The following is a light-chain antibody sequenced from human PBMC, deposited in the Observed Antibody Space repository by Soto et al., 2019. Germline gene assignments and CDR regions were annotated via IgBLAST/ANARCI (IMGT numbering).Light chain of an antibody. J-gene: IGKJ2*01. Sequence: EIVMTQSPATLYVSPGERVTLSCRASQSVSTKLIWYQQKPGQAPRLLIYAASTRLTGVPARFSGSGSGTEFTLTISSLQSEDFAVYYCQQHSDWPPFTFGQGTKVDIK. CDR2: AAS. CDR3: QQHSDWPPFT. V-gene: IGKV3-15*01. CDR1: QSVSTK.